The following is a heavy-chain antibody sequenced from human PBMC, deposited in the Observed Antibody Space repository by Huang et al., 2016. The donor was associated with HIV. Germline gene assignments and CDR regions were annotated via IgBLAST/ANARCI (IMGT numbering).Heavy chain of an antibody. V-gene: IGHV4-39*01. CDR3: ARLPGSITMIRGVITDPY. J-gene: IGHJ4*02. Sequence: QLQLQESGPGLVKPSETLSLTCTVSGGSIRSDNYYWGWIRQPPGKGLEWIGSIYYSGSTYHNPSLKSRVTITVDTSKNQFSLKMRSVTAADTAVYYCARLPGSITMIRGVITDPYWGQGTLVTVSS. CDR2: IYYSGST. CDR1: GGSIRSDNYY. D-gene: IGHD3-10*01.